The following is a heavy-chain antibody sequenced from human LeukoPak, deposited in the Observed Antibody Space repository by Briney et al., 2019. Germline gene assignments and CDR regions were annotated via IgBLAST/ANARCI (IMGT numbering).Heavy chain of an antibody. J-gene: IGHJ4*02. CDR3: ARHIAAADYYFDY. CDR2: INPNSGGT. V-gene: IGHV1-2*02. D-gene: IGHD6-13*01. Sequence: ASVKVSCKASGYTFTGYYMHWVRQAPGQGLEWMGWINPNSGGTNYAQKFQGRVTMTRGTSISTAYMELSRLRSDDTAVYYCARHIAAADYYFDYWGQGTLVTVSS. CDR1: GYTFTGYY.